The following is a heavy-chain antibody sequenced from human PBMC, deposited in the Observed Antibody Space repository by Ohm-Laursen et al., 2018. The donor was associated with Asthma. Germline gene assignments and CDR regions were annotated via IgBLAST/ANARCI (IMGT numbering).Heavy chain of an antibody. CDR3: AKVGLTYYNAMDV. V-gene: IGHV3-23*01. D-gene: IGHD4/OR15-4a*01. J-gene: IGHJ6*02. CDR1: GFTFSNYN. CDR2: ISSTGGST. Sequence: GSLRLSCTASGFTFSNYNMIWVRQPPGKGLEWVSEISSTGGSTDYADSVKGRFTTSRDNSKSTMYLQMNSLRAEDTAVYYCAKVGLTYYNAMDVWGQGTTVTVSS.